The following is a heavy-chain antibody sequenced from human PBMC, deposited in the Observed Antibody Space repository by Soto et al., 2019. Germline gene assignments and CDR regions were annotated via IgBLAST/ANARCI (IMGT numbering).Heavy chain of an antibody. CDR3: AREDYNSYSMDV. CDR2: IIPIFGAP. CDR1: GGTFTSYA. J-gene: IGHJ6*02. Sequence: QVQLVQSGAEVKKPGSSVKVSYKASGGTFTSYAFSWVRQAPGQGLEWVGGIIPIFGAPNYAQKFQGRVTITADDSTSTAYMELSSLRSEDTAVYYCAREDYNSYSMDVWGQGTTVAVSS. V-gene: IGHV1-69*12.